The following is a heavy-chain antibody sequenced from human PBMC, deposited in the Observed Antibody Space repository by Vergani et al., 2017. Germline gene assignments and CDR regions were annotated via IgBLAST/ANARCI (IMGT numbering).Heavy chain of an antibody. J-gene: IGHJ4*02. CDR3: AGVGTSSNRNGFDY. V-gene: IGHV1-2*02. CDR2: INPNSGGT. CDR1: GYTFTDYF. Sequence: QVQLVQSGAEVKKPGASVKVSCKASGYTFTDYFMHWVRQAPGQGLEWMGWINPNSGGTNYAQKFQGRVTMTRDTSISTAYMELSNLRSDDTAVYYCAGVGTSSNRNGFDYWGQGTLVTVSS. D-gene: IGHD2-2*01.